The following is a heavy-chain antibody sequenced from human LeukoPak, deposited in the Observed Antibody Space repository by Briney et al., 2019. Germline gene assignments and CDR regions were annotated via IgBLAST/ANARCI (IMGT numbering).Heavy chain of an antibody. Sequence: ESGPTPVKPTQTLTLTCTFSGFSLCTSGVGVGWIRQPPGKALGWLALIYWNDDKRYSPSLKSRLTITKDTSKNQVVLTMTNMDPVDTATYYCALQDYGSGSYALDYWGQGTLVAVSS. D-gene: IGHD3-10*01. CDR1: GFSLCTSGVG. V-gene: IGHV2-5*01. CDR2: IYWNDDK. J-gene: IGHJ4*02. CDR3: ALQDYGSGSYALDY.